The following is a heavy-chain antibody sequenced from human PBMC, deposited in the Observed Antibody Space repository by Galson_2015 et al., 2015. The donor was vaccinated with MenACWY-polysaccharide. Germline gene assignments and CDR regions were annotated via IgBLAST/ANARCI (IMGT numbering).Heavy chain of an antibody. J-gene: IGHJ4*02. Sequence: SVKVSCKAPGYAFTSYAMNWVRQAPGQGLEWMGWINTNTGNPTYAQGFTGRVVFSLDTSVSTAYLQISSLKAEDTAVYYCAREPKQKVTTVPTGRFDYWGQGTLVTVSS. CDR1: GYAFTSYA. V-gene: IGHV7-4-1*02. CDR2: INTNTGNP. CDR3: AREPKQKVTTVPTGRFDY. D-gene: IGHD4-17*01.